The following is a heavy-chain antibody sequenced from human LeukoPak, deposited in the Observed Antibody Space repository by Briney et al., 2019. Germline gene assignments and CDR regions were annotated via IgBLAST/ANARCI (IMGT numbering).Heavy chain of an antibody. CDR2: IGSSSTYT. CDR1: GFTFSGYY. J-gene: IGHJ4*02. Sequence: PGGSLRLSCAASGFTFSGYYMSWVRQAPGKGLEWVSCIGSSSTYTNYAVKGRFTISRDNAKNTLYLQMNSLRVEDTAVYYCARDYNWNPPDYWGQGTLDTVSS. D-gene: IGHD1-1*01. CDR3: ARDYNWNPPDY. V-gene: IGHV3-11*06.